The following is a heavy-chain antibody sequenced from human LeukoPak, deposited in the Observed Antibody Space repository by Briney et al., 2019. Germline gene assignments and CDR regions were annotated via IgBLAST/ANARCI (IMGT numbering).Heavy chain of an antibody. CDR3: AKDRDGNSGFDY. V-gene: IGHV3-30*18. Sequence: PGRSLRLSCAASGFTFSSYGMHWVRQAPGKRLEWVAVISYDGSNKYYADSVKGRFTISRDNSKNTLYLQMNSLRAEDTAVYYCAKDRDGNSGFDYWGQGTLVTVSS. D-gene: IGHD4-23*01. CDR1: GFTFSSYG. J-gene: IGHJ4*02. CDR2: ISYDGSNK.